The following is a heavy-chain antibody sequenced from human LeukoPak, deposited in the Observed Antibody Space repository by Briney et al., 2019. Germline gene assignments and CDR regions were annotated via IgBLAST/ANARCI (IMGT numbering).Heavy chain of an antibody. CDR1: GFTFSDYY. D-gene: IGHD3-10*01. CDR2: ISSSSSYT. J-gene: IGHJ6*02. CDR3: ARDPDYYGSGSYSPYGMDV. Sequence: KPGGSLRLSCAASGFTFSDYYMSWIRQAPGKGLEWVSYISSSSSYTNYADSVKGRFTISRDNAKNSLYLQMNSLRAEDTAVYYCARDPDYYGSGSYSPYGMDVWGQGTTVTVSS. V-gene: IGHV3-11*05.